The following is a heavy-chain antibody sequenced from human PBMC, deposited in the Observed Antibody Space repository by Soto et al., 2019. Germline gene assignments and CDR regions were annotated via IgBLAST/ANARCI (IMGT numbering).Heavy chain of an antibody. CDR3: ARHKRLGESDYHDGKDV. D-gene: IGHD3-16*01. CDR1: GCSFTSYW. J-gene: IGHJ6*02. V-gene: IGHV5-51*01. CDR2: IYPGDSDT. Sequence: GESLKISCKGSGCSFTSYWIGWVRQMPGKGLEWMGIIYPGDSDTRYSPSFQGQVTISADKSISTAYLQWSSLKASDTAMYYCARHKRLGESDYHDGKDVWSQGTSVTGSS.